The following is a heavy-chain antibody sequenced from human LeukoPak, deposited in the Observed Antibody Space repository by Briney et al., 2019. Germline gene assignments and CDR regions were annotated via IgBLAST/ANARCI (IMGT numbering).Heavy chain of an antibody. J-gene: IGHJ4*02. CDR1: GGSISSGGYY. CDR2: IYYNGIT. CDR3: ARAHARGGANSLDF. D-gene: IGHD4/OR15-4a*01. V-gene: IGHV4-61*08. Sequence: SETLSLTCTVSGGSISSGGYYWSWIRQPPGKGLEGIGYIYYNGITNYNSSLKIPATLSLDTSKTKFSPSLSSVTAPASATYYCARAHARGGANSLDFWGQGTLVTVSS.